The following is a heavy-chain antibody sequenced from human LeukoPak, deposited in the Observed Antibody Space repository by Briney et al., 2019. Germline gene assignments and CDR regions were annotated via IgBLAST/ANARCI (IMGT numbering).Heavy chain of an antibody. J-gene: IGHJ4*02. Sequence: WASVKVSCKASGYTFTSYGITWVRQAPGQALEWMGWISAYNGNTNYAQKFQGRVTMTTDTSTTTAYMELRSLRSDDTAVYYCAREEVRYFDYWGQGTLVTVYS. CDR2: ISAYNGNT. CDR3: AREEVRYFDY. D-gene: IGHD3-10*01. V-gene: IGHV1-18*01. CDR1: GYTFTSYG.